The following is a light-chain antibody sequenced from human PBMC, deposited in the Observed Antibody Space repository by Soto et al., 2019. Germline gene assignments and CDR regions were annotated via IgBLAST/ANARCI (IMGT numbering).Light chain of an antibody. CDR3: QQYNTYWT. Sequence: DIQMTQSPSTLSASVGDRGTITCRASQSISSWLAWYQQKPGKAPNLLIYDASSLKSGVPSRFSGSGSGTEFTLTISSLQPDDFATYYCQQYNTYWTFGQGTKV. V-gene: IGKV1-5*01. CDR1: QSISSW. J-gene: IGKJ1*01. CDR2: DAS.